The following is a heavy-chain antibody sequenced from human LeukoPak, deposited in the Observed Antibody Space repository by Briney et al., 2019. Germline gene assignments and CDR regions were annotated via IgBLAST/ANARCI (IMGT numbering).Heavy chain of an antibody. CDR1: GFTFSSYS. Sequence: PGGSLRLSCAASGFTFSSYSMNWVRQAPGKGLEWVSSISSSSSYIYYADSVKGRFTISRDNAKNSPYLQMNSLRAEDTAVYYCARVRGAAAGTFYYYYYMDVWGKGTTVTVSS. J-gene: IGHJ6*03. CDR2: ISSSSSYI. V-gene: IGHV3-21*01. CDR3: ARVRGAAAGTFYYYYYMDV. D-gene: IGHD6-13*01.